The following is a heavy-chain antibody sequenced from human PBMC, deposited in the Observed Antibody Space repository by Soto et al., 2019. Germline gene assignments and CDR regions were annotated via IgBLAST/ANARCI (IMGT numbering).Heavy chain of an antibody. CDR1: GGSISSGDYY. Sequence: KASETLSLTCTVSGGSISSGDYYWSWIRQPPGKGLEWIGYIYYSGSTYYNPSLKSRVTISVDTSKNQFSLKLSSVTAADTAVYYCARGQEHIGGNSEIDAFDIWGQGTMVTV. CDR3: ARGQEHIGGNSEIDAFDI. D-gene: IGHD2-21*02. CDR2: IYYSGST. J-gene: IGHJ3*02. V-gene: IGHV4-30-4*01.